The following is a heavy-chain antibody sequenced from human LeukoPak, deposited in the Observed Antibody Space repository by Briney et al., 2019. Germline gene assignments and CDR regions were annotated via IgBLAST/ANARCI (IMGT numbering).Heavy chain of an antibody. CDR3: ARGLLTYYGSGSPGGY. V-gene: IGHV4-34*01. J-gene: IGHJ4*02. Sequence: PSETLSLTCAVCGGSFSGYYWSWVRQPPGKGLEWIGEINHSGSTNYNPSLKSRVTISVDTSKNQFSLKLSSVTAVDTAVYYCARGLLTYYGSGSPGGYWGQGTLVTVSS. D-gene: IGHD3-10*01. CDR1: GGSFSGYY. CDR2: INHSGST.